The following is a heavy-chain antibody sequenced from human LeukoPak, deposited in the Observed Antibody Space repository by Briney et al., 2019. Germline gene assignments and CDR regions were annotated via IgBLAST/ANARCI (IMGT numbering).Heavy chain of an antibody. J-gene: IGHJ3*02. CDR2: IYTSGST. Sequence: SETLPLTCTVSGSISSYYWSWIRQPPGKGLEWIGYIYTSGSTNYNPSLKSRVAISVDTSKNQFSLDLSSVTAADTAVYYCARQKCTSTSCLTKNAFDIWGQGTMVTVSS. V-gene: IGHV4-4*09. CDR3: ARQKCTSTSCLTKNAFDI. CDR1: GSISSYY. D-gene: IGHD2-2*01.